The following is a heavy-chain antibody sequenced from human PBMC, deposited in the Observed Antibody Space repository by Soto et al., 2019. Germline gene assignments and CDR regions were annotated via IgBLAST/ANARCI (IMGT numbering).Heavy chain of an antibody. CDR2: IYYSGST. D-gene: IGHD2-15*01. V-gene: IGHV4-61*08. CDR1: GGSISIGGYY. J-gene: IGHJ5*02. CDR3: ARHLGYCSGGSCYSGVWWFDP. Sequence: SETLSLTCTVSGGSISIGGYYWSWIRQHPGKGLEWIGYIYYSGSTNYNPSLKSRVTISVDTSKNQFSLKLSSVTAADTAVYYCARHLGYCSGGSCYSGVWWFDPWGQGTLVTVSS.